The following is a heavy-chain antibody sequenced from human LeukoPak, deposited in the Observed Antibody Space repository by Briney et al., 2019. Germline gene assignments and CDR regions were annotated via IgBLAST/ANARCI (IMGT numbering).Heavy chain of an antibody. D-gene: IGHD3-22*01. CDR2: ISYDGSNK. V-gene: IGHV3-30*01. Sequence: GGSLRLSCAASGFTFGSYAMHWVRQAPGKGLEWVAVISYDGSNKYYADSVKGRFTISRDNSKNTLYLQMNSLRAEDTAVYYCASAWSYYDSSGPDYWGQGTLVTVSS. CDR1: GFTFGSYA. CDR3: ASAWSYYDSSGPDY. J-gene: IGHJ4*02.